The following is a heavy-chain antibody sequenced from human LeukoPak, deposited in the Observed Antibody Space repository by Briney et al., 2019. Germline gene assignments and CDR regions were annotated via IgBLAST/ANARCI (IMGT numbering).Heavy chain of an antibody. CDR2: IIPIFGTA. J-gene: IGHJ5*02. CDR1: GGTFSSYA. V-gene: IGHV1-69*13. CDR3: ARDAEIGYCIGGSCSTGWFDP. D-gene: IGHD2-15*01. Sequence: ASVKVSCKASGGTFSSYAISWVRQAPGQGLEWMGGIIPIFGTANYAQKFQGRVTITADESTSTAYMELSSLRSEDTAVYYCARDAEIGYCIGGSCSTGWFDPWGQGTLVTVSS.